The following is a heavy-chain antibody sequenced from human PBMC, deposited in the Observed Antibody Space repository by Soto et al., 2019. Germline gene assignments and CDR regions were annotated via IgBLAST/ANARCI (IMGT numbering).Heavy chain of an antibody. CDR1: GFIFRDYA. D-gene: IGHD6-19*01. CDR2: ISGSGDSA. Sequence: VQLLESGGGLVQPGGSLRLSCAASGFIFRDYAMNWVRQAPGKGLEWVSDISGSGDSARYADSVKGRFSISRDNSRNTLYLQMTSLGVDDTAVYYCGKERRGSGWSVCNFWGQGTLVTVSS. V-gene: IGHV3-23*01. CDR3: GKERRGSGWSVCNF. J-gene: IGHJ4*02.